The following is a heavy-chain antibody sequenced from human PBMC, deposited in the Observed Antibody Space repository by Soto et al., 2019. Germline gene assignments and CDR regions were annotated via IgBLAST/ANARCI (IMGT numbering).Heavy chain of an antibody. V-gene: IGHV1-46*03. CDR2: INPSGGST. Sequence: GASVKVSCKASGYTFTSYYMHWVRQAPGQGLEWMGIINPSGGSTSYAQKFQGRVTMTRDTSTSTVYMELSSLRSEDTAVYYCATWPYDILTGHHWGLDYWGQGTLVTVST. J-gene: IGHJ4*02. CDR1: GYTFTSYY. CDR3: ATWPYDILTGHHWGLDY. D-gene: IGHD3-9*01.